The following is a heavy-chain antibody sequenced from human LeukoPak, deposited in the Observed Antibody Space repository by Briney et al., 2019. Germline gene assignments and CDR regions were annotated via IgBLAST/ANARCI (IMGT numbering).Heavy chain of an antibody. CDR2: THYRSNWYN. V-gene: IGHV6-1*01. J-gene: IGHJ4*02. D-gene: IGHD3-10*01. CDR1: GDSVSSNSAA. Sequence: SQTLSLTCAISGDSVSSNSAAWNWIRQSPSRGLEWLGRTHYRSNWYNDYAISVKGRITINPDTSKNQFSLQLNSVTPEDTVVYYCARARLHHNYGSGTSFDCWGQGTLVTVSS. CDR3: ARARLHHNYGSGTSFDC.